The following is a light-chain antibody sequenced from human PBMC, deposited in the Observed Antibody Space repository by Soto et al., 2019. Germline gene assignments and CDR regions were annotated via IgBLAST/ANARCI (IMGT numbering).Light chain of an antibody. V-gene: IGKV3-20*01. CDR2: RAS. J-gene: IGKJ2*01. Sequence: EIVLTQSPGTLSLSPGERATLSCRASQSITNDYLAWYQQKPGQSPRLLIYRASSSATGIPDRFRGSGSGTDFTLTISRLEPEDFAVYYCHQYGSSPYTFGQGTKLEIK. CDR1: QSITNDY. CDR3: HQYGSSPYT.